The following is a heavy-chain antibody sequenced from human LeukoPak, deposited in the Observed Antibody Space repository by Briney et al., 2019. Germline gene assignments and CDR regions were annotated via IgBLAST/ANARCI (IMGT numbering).Heavy chain of an antibody. CDR3: ARDPYYDSNGHDFQF. CDR1: GFTFSSYE. Sequence: GGSLRLSCAASGFTFSSYEMNWLRQTPVKGLEWISYINGRGTTFYYADSVKGRFTISRDNAQNSLYLQMNSLSAEDTAVYFCARDPYYDSNGHDFQFWGQGALVTVSS. J-gene: IGHJ4*02. CDR2: INGRGTTF. V-gene: IGHV3-48*03. D-gene: IGHD3-22*01.